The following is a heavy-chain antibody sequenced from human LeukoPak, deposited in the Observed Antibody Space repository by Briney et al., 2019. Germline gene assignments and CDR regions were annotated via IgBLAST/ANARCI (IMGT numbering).Heavy chain of an antibody. J-gene: IGHJ5*02. CDR3: ARVLIAVEGGWFDP. CDR2: IYTSGST. V-gene: IGHV4-61*02. D-gene: IGHD2-15*01. Sequence: SETLSLTCTVSGGSISSGGYYWGWIRQPAGKGLEWIGRIYTSGSTNYNPSLKSRVTISVDTSKNQFSLRLSSVTAADTAVYYCARVLIAVEGGWFDPWGLGTLVTVSS. CDR1: GGSISSGGYY.